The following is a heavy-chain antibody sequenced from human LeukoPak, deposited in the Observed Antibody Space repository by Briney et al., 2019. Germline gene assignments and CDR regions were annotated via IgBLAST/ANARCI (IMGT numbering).Heavy chain of an antibody. CDR2: INPNSGGT. D-gene: IGHD3-3*01. CDR3: AVPYYDFTDAFDI. CDR1: GYTFTGYY. V-gene: IGHV1-2*02. Sequence: ASVKVSCKASGYTFTGYYMHWVRQAHGQGLEWMGWINPNSGGTNYAQKFQGMVTMTRDTSISTAYMELSRLRSDDTAVYYCAVPYYDFTDAFDIWGQGTMVTVSS. J-gene: IGHJ3*02.